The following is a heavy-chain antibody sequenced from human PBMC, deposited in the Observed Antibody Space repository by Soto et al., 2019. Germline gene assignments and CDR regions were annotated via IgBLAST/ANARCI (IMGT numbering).Heavy chain of an antibody. CDR1: GYTFSDYD. CDR3: AIGPPETPPDY. J-gene: IGHJ4*02. V-gene: IGHV1-18*01. CDR2: ISAKNGNT. Sequence: ASVKVSCKTSGYTFSDYDISWVRQAPGQGLEWMGWISAKNGNTNFAQKFRGRVTMITDTSTNTVYMELRNLRLDDTAVYYCAIGPPETPPDYWGQGTMVTVSS.